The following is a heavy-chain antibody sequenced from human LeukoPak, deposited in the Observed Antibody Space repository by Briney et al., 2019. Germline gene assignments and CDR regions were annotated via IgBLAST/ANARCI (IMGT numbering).Heavy chain of an antibody. Sequence: SGTLSLTCAVSGGSISSSNWWSWVRQPPGKGLEWIGEIYHSGSTNYNPSLKSRVTMSVDKSKNQFSLKLSSVTAADTAVYYCARASDSSGYDDYWGQGTLVTVSS. V-gene: IGHV4-4*02. J-gene: IGHJ4*02. CDR2: IYHSGST. D-gene: IGHD3-22*01. CDR1: GGSISSSNW. CDR3: ARASDSSGYDDY.